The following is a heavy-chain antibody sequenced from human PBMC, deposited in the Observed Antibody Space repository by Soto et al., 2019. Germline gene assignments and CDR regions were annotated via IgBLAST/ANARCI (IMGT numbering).Heavy chain of an antibody. J-gene: IGHJ4*02. CDR3: AKGHITMVRGALDY. Sequence: GGSLRLSCAASGFTFSSYGMHWVRQAPGKGLEWVAVISYDGSNKYYADSVKGRFTISRDNSKNTLYLQMNSLRAEDTAVYYCAKGHITMVRGALDYWGQGTMVTVYS. CDR1: GFTFSSYG. V-gene: IGHV3-30*18. CDR2: ISYDGSNK. D-gene: IGHD3-10*01.